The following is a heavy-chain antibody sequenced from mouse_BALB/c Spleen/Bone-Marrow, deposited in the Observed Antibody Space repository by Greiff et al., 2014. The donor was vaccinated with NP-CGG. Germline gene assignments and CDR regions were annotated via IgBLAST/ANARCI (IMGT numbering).Heavy chain of an antibody. CDR2: ISYSGRT. Sequence: EVQLQESXPGLVKPSQSLSLTCTVTGYSITSDYAWNWIRPFPGNKLEWMGYISYSGRTSFNPSVNGRISITRDTSKNQFFLQLNSVTTDDTATYYGTTIDGYVRFAYWGQGTLVTVSA. CDR3: TTIDGYVRFAY. CDR1: GYSITSDYA. D-gene: IGHD2-2*01. J-gene: IGHJ3*01. V-gene: IGHV3-2*02.